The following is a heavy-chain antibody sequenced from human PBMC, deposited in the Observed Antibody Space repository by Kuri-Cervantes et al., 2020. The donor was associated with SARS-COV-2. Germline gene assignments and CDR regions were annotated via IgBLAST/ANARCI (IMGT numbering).Heavy chain of an antibody. V-gene: IGHV3-30*02. Sequence: GESLKISCAASGFTFSSYGMHWVRQAPGKGLEWVAFIRYDGSNKYYADSVKGRFTISRDNSKNTLYLQMNSLRAEDTAVYYCAKDRITMVRGVIIPMHWFDPWGQGTLVTVSS. CDR2: IRYDGSNK. D-gene: IGHD3-10*01. CDR3: AKDRITMVRGVIIPMHWFDP. J-gene: IGHJ5*02. CDR1: GFTFSSYG.